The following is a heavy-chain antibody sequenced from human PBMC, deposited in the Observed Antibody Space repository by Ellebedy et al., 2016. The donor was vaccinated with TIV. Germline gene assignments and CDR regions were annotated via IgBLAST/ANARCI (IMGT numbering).Heavy chain of an antibody. CDR2: IYYSGST. V-gene: IGHV4-39*07. CDR1: GGSISSSSYY. CDR3: ARSGSKGVPTGVNP. J-gene: IGHJ5*02. Sequence: SETLSLXXTVSGGSISSSSYYWGWIRQPPGKGLEWIGSIYYSGSTNYNPSLKSRVTISVDTSKNQFSLKLSSVTAADTAVYYCARSGSKGVPTGVNPWGQGTLVTVSS. D-gene: IGHD7-27*01.